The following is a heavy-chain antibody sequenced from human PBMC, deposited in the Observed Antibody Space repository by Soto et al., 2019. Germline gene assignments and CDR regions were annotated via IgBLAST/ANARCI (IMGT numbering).Heavy chain of an antibody. CDR1: GFTFSSYD. CDR2: IRSSGGST. D-gene: IGHD3-16*01. CDR3: AKGAWLDD. V-gene: IGHV3-23*01. J-gene: IGHJ4*02. Sequence: EVQLLESGGGLVQPGGSLRLSCAASGFTFSSYDMSWAHQAPGKGREWVSVIRSSGGSTYYADSVKGWCTISRDNSKNTVFLRMNSLRAEDTAIYYCAKGAWLDDWGQGTLVTVSS.